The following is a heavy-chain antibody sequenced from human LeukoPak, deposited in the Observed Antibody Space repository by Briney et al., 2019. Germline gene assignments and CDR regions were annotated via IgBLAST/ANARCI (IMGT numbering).Heavy chain of an antibody. CDR3: ARRPGEYGGNDFDY. CDR1: GGSITSSGHS. J-gene: IGHJ4*02. D-gene: IGHD4/OR15-4a*01. V-gene: IGHV4-39*01. CDR2: IYYSGST. Sequence: SETLSLTCTVSGGSITSSGHSWGWIRQPPGKGLEWIARIYYSGSTHYNPSLKTRVTISVETSKNQFSLKLSSVTAADTAVYYCARRPGEYGGNDFDYWGQGTLVTVSS.